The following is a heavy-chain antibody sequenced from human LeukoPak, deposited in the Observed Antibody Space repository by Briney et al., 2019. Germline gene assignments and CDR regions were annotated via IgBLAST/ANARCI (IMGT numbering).Heavy chain of an antibody. V-gene: IGHV5-51*01. CDR2: IYPGDSDT. CDR3: ARPSSLYGGTSEDY. CDR1: GYRFTDYW. Sequence: GEALKISCKASGYRFTDYWIVGVRQITGKSLEWMGAIYPGDSDTRYSPSLDGQVTISADKSVSTTYLQWSSLQASDTAMYYCARPSSLYGGTSEDYWGQGTLVTVSS. D-gene: IGHD4-23*01. J-gene: IGHJ4*02.